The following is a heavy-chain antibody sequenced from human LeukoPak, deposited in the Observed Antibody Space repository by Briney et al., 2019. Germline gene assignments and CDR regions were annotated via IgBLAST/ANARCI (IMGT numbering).Heavy chain of an antibody. J-gene: IGHJ5*02. Sequence: GGSLRLSCAASGFSFSSYAMIWVRQAPGKGLEWVSVVSGSGDNTYYADSVKGRFTISRDNSKNTLYLQMHSLRAEDTAVYYCVKESELLCGGWFDPWGQGTLVTVSS. V-gene: IGHV3-23*01. CDR3: VKESELLCGGWFDP. CDR1: GFSFSSYA. D-gene: IGHD2-2*01. CDR2: VSGSGDNT.